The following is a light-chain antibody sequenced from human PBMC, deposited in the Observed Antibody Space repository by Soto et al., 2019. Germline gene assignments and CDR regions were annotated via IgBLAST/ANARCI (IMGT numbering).Light chain of an antibody. CDR3: QQHNSYS. J-gene: IGKJ1*01. Sequence: EIMMTQSPATLSVSPGERATLSCRASQSVSSYLAWYQQKPGQAPRLLIYGASTRATGIPARFSGSGSGPEFTLTISSLQSEDFDIYYRQQHNSYSFGQGPNV. CDR2: GAS. CDR1: QSVSSY. V-gene: IGKV3-15*01.